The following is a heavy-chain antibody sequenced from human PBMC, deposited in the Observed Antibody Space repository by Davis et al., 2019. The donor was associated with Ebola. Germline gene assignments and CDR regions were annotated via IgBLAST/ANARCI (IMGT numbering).Heavy chain of an antibody. V-gene: IGHV1-69*10. CDR3: ARDPYCSSTSCYSYYYYYMDV. J-gene: IGHJ6*03. CDR1: GGTFSSYA. D-gene: IGHD2-2*02. Sequence: SVKVSCKASGGTFSSYAISWVRQAPGQGLEWMGGIIPILGIANYAQKFQGRVTITADESTSTAYMELSSLRSEDTAVYYCARDPYCSSTSCYSYYYYYMDVWGKGTTVTVSS. CDR2: IIPILGIA.